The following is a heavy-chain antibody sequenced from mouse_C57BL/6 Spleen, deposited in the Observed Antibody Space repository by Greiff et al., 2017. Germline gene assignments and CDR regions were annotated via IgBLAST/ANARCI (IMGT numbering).Heavy chain of an antibody. D-gene: IGHD1-1*01. CDR2: INPGSGGT. V-gene: IGHV1-54*01. J-gene: IGHJ1*03. Sequence: QVQLQQSGAELVRPGTSVKVSCKASGYAFTNYLIEWVQQRPGQGLEWIGVINPGSGGTNYNEKFKGKATLTADKSSSTAYMQLSSLTSEDSAVYFCARSRGYYGSSSWYFDVWGTGTTVTVSS. CDR3: ARSRGYYGSSSWYFDV. CDR1: GYAFTNYL.